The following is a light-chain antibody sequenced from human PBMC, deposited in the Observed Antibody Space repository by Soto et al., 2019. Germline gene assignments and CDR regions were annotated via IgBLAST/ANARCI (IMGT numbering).Light chain of an antibody. CDR3: QQYGSSPYN. CDR1: QSVSSSY. J-gene: IGKJ2*01. Sequence: EIVLTQSPGTLSLSPGERLTLSCRASQSVSSSYLAWYQQKPGQAPRLLIYGASSRDTGIPERFSGSGSVTDFTLTISGLVPEDFAVYYCQQYGSSPYNFGQGTKVEIK. V-gene: IGKV3-20*01. CDR2: GAS.